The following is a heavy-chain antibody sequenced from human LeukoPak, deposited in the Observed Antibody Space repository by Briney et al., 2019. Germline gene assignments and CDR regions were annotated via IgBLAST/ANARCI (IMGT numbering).Heavy chain of an antibody. D-gene: IGHD3-22*01. CDR2: IKQDGSEK. CDR3: ARAQYYYDSGG. V-gene: IGHV3-7*01. J-gene: IGHJ4*02. CDR1: GLTFSSYW. Sequence: PGGSLRLSCAASGLTFSSYWMSWVRQAPGKGLEWVANIKQDGSEKYYVDSVKGRFTISRDNAKNSLYLQMNSLRAEDTAVYYCARAQYYYDSGGWGQGTLVTVSS.